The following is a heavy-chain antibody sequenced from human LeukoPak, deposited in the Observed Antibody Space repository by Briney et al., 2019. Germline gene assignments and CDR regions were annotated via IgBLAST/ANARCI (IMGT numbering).Heavy chain of an antibody. Sequence: ASVKVSCKASGYTFTSYGISWVRQAPGQGLEWMGWISAYNGNTDYAQKLQGRVTMTTDTSTSTAYMELRSLRSDDTAVYYCARWRSSGWYEHPEGWFDPWGQGTLVTVSS. D-gene: IGHD6-19*01. CDR3: ARWRSSGWYEHPEGWFDP. CDR2: ISAYNGNT. J-gene: IGHJ5*02. CDR1: GYTFTSYG. V-gene: IGHV1-18*01.